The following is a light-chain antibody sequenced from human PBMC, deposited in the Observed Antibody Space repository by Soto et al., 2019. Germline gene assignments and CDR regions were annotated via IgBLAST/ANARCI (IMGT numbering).Light chain of an antibody. J-gene: IGKJ3*01. Sequence: DIQMTQSPSSLSVSVGERVTITCQASQDISKYLNWYQQRSGQAPKLLIYDASNLETGVPSRFSGSRSGTDFTFTISSLQPEDIATYYCQQYGDFPLTFGPGTKVDIK. CDR1: QDISKY. CDR2: DAS. V-gene: IGKV1-33*01. CDR3: QQYGDFPLT.